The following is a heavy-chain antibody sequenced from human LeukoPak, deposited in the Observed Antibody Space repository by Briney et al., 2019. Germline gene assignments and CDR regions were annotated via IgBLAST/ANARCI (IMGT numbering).Heavy chain of an antibody. J-gene: IGHJ6*03. D-gene: IGHD6-13*01. Sequence: PGGSLRLSCAASGFTLITYWMTWVRQAPGKGLEWVANINQDGSEKYYVDSVKGRFTISRDNAKNSLYLEVDSLRAEDTAVYYCARGSSSWYSDYMDVWGKGTTVSVSS. V-gene: IGHV3-7*04. CDR1: GFTLITYW. CDR3: ARGSSSWYSDYMDV. CDR2: INQDGSEK.